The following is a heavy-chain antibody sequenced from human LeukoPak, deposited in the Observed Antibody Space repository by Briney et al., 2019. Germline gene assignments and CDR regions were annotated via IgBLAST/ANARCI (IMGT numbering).Heavy chain of an antibody. CDR1: GGSISSHY. CDR2: IYYSGST. V-gene: IGHV4-59*11. CDR3: ANAGDGTDAFDI. J-gene: IGHJ3*02. D-gene: IGHD6-19*01. Sequence: PSETLSLTCTVSGGSISSHYWSWLRQPPGKGLEWIGYIYYSGSTNYNPSLKSRVTISVDTSKNQFSLKLSSVTAADTAVYYCANAGDGTDAFDIWGQGTMVTVSS.